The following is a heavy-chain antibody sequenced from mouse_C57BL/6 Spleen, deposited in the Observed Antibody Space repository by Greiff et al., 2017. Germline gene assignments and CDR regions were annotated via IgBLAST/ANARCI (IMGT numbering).Heavy chain of an antibody. J-gene: IGHJ2*01. CDR2: IYPGSGST. Sequence: QVQLQQPGAELVKPGASVKMSCKASGYTFTSYWITWVKQRPGQGLEWIGDIYPGSGSTNYNEKFKSKATLTVDASSSTAYMQLSSLTSEDSAVYYCASPLYYGSSYDYWGQGTTLTVSS. CDR1: GYTFTSYW. D-gene: IGHD1-1*01. CDR3: ASPLYYGSSYDY. V-gene: IGHV1-55*01.